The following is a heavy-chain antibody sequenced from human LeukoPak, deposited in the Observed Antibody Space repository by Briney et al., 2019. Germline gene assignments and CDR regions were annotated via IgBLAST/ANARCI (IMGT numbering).Heavy chain of an antibody. D-gene: IGHD2-8*02. J-gene: IGHJ4*02. CDR3: ATGGPGSSPTGFYFDY. Sequence: ASVKVSCKVSGYTLTELSMHWVRQAPGKGLEWMGGFDPEDGETIYAQKFQGRVTMTEDTSTDTACMEMSSLRSEDTAVYYCATGGPGSSPTGFYFDYWGQGTLVTVSS. CDR1: GYTLTELS. V-gene: IGHV1-24*01. CDR2: FDPEDGET.